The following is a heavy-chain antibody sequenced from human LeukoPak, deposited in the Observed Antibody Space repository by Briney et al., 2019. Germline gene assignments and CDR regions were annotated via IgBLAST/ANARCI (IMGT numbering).Heavy chain of an antibody. CDR1: GFTFSSYE. D-gene: IGHD3-10*01. Sequence: PGGSLRLSCAASGFTFSSYEMNWVRQAPGKGLEWVSYISSSGSTIYYADSVKGRFTISRDNSKNTLYLQMNSLRAEDTAVYYCAREGYYYGSGSSPHFDYWGQETLVTVSS. CDR2: ISSSGSTI. J-gene: IGHJ4*02. CDR3: AREGYYYGSGSSPHFDY. V-gene: IGHV3-48*03.